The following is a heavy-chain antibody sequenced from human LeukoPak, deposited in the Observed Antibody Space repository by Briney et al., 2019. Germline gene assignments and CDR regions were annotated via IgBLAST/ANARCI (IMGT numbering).Heavy chain of an antibody. CDR3: ARRPLYAAGIPDS. J-gene: IGHJ4*02. V-gene: IGHV4-39*01. CDR2: IYYSGTT. Sequence: KASETLSLTCTVSGGSISSSSYYWGWIRQPPGKGLEWIGSIYYSGTTYYNPSLKSRVTISVDTSKNQFSLKLSSVTAADTAVYYCARRPLYAAGIPDSWGQGTLVTVSS. CDR1: GGSISSSSYY. D-gene: IGHD2-2*02.